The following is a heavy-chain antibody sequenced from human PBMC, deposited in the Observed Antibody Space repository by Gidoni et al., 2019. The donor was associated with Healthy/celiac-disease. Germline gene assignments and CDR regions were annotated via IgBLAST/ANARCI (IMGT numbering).Heavy chain of an antibody. J-gene: IGHJ4*02. CDR3: ATHTPSIYYYDSRGYSKQFYY. D-gene: IGHD3-22*01. CDR2: FDPEDGET. V-gene: IGHV1-24*01. CDR1: GYTLTELS. Sequence: QVQLVQSGAEVKKPGASVKFSCKVSGYTLTELSMPWVRQAPGNGLAWMGGFDPEDGETIYAQKFQGRVTMTEDTSTDTAYMELSSLRSEDTAVYYCATHTPSIYYYDSRGYSKQFYYWGQGTLVTVSS.